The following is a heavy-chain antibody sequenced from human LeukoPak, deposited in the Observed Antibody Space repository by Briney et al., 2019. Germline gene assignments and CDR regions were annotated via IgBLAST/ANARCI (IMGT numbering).Heavy chain of an antibody. D-gene: IGHD6-6*01. CDR1: GFTFSSYS. V-gene: IGHV3-48*02. Sequence: PGGSLRLSCAASGFTFSSYSMNWVRQAPGKGLEWVSYISSSSSTIYYADSVKGRFTISRDNAKNSLYLQMNSLRDEDTAVYYCARGRGSSSGYYYYGMDVWGQGTTVTVSS. CDR2: ISSSSSTI. CDR3: ARGRGSSSGYYYYGMDV. J-gene: IGHJ6*02.